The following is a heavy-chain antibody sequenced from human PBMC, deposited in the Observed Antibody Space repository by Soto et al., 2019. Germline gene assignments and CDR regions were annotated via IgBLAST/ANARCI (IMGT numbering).Heavy chain of an antibody. V-gene: IGHV3-21*01. CDR1: GFTFSSYS. CDR3: ARKERMEYDY. CDR2: ISSSSSYI. Sequence: EVQLVESGGGLVKPGGSLRLSCAASGFTFSSYSMNWVRQAPGKGLEWVSSISSSSSYIYYADSVKGRFTISRDNAKNSLYLQMNSLRAEDSAVYYCARKERMEYDYWGQGTLVTVSS. J-gene: IGHJ4*02. D-gene: IGHD1-1*01.